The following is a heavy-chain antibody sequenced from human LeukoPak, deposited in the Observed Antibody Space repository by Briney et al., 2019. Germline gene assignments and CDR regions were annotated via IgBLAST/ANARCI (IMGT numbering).Heavy chain of an antibody. D-gene: IGHD3-10*01. J-gene: IGHJ4*02. CDR3: AKDLYYGSGSPYYFDY. CDR2: ISGSGGST. CDR1: GFTFSSYA. V-gene: IGHV3-23*01. Sequence: GGSLRLSCAASGFTFSSYAMSWVRQAPGKGLEWVSAISGSGGSTYYADSVKGRFTISRDNSKNTLYLQMNSLRAEDTAVYYCAKDLYYGSGSPYYFDYWGQGTLVTVSS.